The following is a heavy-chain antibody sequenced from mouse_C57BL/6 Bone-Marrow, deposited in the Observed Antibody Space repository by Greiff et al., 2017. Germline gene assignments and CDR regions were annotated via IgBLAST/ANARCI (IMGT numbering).Heavy chain of an antibody. V-gene: IGHV1-55*01. CDR2: IYPGSGST. CDR3: ARGYYGSLY. Sequence: VQLQQPGAELVKPGASVKMSCKASGYTFTSYWINWVQQRPGPGLEWIGDIYPGSGSTTYNEQFTSKATLTVATSSSTAYMQLSSRTSEDSAVYYCARGYYGSLYWGQGTTLTVSS. J-gene: IGHJ2*01. CDR1: GYTFTSYW. D-gene: IGHD1-1*01.